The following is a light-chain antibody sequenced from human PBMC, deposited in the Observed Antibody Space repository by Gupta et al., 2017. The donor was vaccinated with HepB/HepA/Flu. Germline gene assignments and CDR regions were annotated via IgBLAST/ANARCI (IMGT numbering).Light chain of an antibody. CDR1: SSDVGGYNY. CDR2: EVS. J-gene: IGLJ2*01. CDR3: SSYAGSNNVV. V-gene: IGLV2-8*01. Sequence: QPALTQPPSASGSPGQSVTISCTGTSSDVGGYNYVSWYQQHPGKAPKLMIYEVSKRPSGVPDRFSGSKSGNTASLTXSXLQAEDXADYYCSSYAGSNNVVFGGGTKLTVL.